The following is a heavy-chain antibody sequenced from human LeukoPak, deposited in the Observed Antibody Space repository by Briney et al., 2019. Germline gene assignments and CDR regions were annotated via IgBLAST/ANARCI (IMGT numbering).Heavy chain of an antibody. D-gene: IGHD4-17*01. CDR3: ARDRETTVTGGWFDP. CDR1: GYTFTGYY. J-gene: IGHJ5*02. Sequence: ASVKVSCKASGYTFTGYYMHWVRQAPGQGLEWMGWINPNSGGTNYAQKFQGRVTMARDTSISTAYMELSRLRSDDTAVYYCARDRETTVTGGWFDPWGQGTLVTVSS. CDR2: INPNSGGT. V-gene: IGHV1-2*02.